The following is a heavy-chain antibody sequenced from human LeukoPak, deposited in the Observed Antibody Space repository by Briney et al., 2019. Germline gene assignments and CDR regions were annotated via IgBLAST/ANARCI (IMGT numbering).Heavy chain of an antibody. J-gene: IGHJ4*02. CDR2: ISRSGSTK. Sequence: PGGSLRLSCAASGFTFSDYNMRWIRQAPGKGLEWVSSISRSGSTKYYADSVKGRFTISRDNAKNSLFLQMNSLRAEDTAVYYCARGRYSFDYWGQGTLVTVSS. CDR3: ARGRYSFDY. CDR1: GFTFSDYN. V-gene: IGHV3-11*01.